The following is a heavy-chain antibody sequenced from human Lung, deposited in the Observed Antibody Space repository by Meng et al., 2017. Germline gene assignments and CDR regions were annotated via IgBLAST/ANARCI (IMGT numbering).Heavy chain of an antibody. CDR2: ISSSSRYI. CDR3: ARDNYYDSGSYSGFDY. Sequence: EVQLVESGGGLVKPGGSLRLSCAGSGFTFSNYSMNWVRQAPGKGLEWVSSISSSSRYIYYADSLKGRFTISRDNAKNSLYLQMNSLRAEDTAVFYCARDNYYDSGSYSGFDYWGQGALVTVSS. D-gene: IGHD3-10*01. J-gene: IGHJ4*02. CDR1: GFTFSNYS. V-gene: IGHV3-21*01.